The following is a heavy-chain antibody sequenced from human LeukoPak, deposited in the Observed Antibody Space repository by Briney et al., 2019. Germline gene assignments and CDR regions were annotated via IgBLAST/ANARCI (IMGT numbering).Heavy chain of an antibody. V-gene: IGHV4-59*01. CDR3: ARENHYYDSSGYYSLFDY. Sequence: SETLSLTCTVSGGSISSYYWSWIRQPPGKGLEWIGYIYYSGSTNYNPSLKSRVTISVDTSKNQFSLKLSSVTAADTAVYYCARENHYYDSSGYYSLFDYWGQGTLVTVSS. CDR1: GGSISSYY. CDR2: IYYSGST. D-gene: IGHD3-22*01. J-gene: IGHJ4*02.